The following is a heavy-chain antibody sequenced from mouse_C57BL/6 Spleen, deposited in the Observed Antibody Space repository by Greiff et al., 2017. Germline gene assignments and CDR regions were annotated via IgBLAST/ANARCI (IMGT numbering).Heavy chain of an antibody. J-gene: IGHJ2*01. CDR2: ISDGGSYT. Sequence: DVKLVESGGGLVKPGGSLKLSCAASGFTFSSYAMSWVRQTPEKRLEWVATISDGGSYTYYPDNVKGRFTISRDNAKNNRYLQMSHLKSEATAMYYCARLDLFYYFDYWGQGATLTVSS. V-gene: IGHV5-4*03. CDR3: ARLDLFYYFDY. CDR1: GFTFSSYA. D-gene: IGHD6-1*01.